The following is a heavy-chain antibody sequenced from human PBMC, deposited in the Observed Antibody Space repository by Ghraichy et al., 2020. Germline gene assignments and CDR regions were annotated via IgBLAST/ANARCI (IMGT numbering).Heavy chain of an antibody. CDR2: ISSSSSYI. Sequence: GESLNISCAASGFTFSSYSMNWVRQAPGKGLEWVSSISSSSSYIYYADSVKGRFTISRDNAKNSLYLQMNSLRAEDTAVYYCARERGGGLLLNWFDPWGQGTLVTVSS. V-gene: IGHV3-21*01. D-gene: IGHD2-15*01. CDR1: GFTFSSYS. CDR3: ARERGGGLLLNWFDP. J-gene: IGHJ5*02.